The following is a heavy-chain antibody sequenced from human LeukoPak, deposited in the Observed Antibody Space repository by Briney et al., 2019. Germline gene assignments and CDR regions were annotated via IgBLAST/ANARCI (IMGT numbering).Heavy chain of an antibody. J-gene: IGHJ4*02. CDR3: ARGEITPFDY. D-gene: IGHD1-14*01. V-gene: IGHV4-59*01. CDR2: LYDTGST. CDR1: GDSINNYY. Sequence: PSETLSLTCTVSGDSINNYYWSWIRQPPGKGLEWIGYLYDTGSTKCNPSLKSRVTLPGDTSKNQFSLKLNSVTAADTAVYYCARGEITPFDYWGQGTLVTVSS.